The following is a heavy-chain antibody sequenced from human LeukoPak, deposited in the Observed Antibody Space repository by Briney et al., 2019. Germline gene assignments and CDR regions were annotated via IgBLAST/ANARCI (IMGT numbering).Heavy chain of an antibody. CDR2: IYSVGST. CDR3: ARTPPGAGNWFDP. J-gene: IGHJ5*02. D-gene: IGHD2-15*01. Sequence: GGSLRLSCAASGFTVSSNYMSWVRQAPGKGLEWVSIIYSVGSTYYADSVKGRFTISRDNSKNTVFLQMNSLRAEDTAVYYCARTPPGAGNWFDPWGQGTLVTVSS. CDR1: GFTVSSNY. V-gene: IGHV3-53*01.